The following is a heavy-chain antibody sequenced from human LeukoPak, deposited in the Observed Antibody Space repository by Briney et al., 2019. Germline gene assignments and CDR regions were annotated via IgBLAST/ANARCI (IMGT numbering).Heavy chain of an antibody. D-gene: IGHD3-22*01. CDR2: IIPIFGTA. V-gene: IGHV1-69*05. CDR1: GGTFSSYA. J-gene: IGHJ3*02. CDR3: ARGYYDSSGYPI. Sequence: SVKVSCKASGGTFSSYAISWVRQAPGQGLEWMGRIIPIFGTANYAQKFQGRVTITTGESTSTAYMELSSLRSEDTAAYYCARGYYDSSGYPIWGQGTMVTVSS.